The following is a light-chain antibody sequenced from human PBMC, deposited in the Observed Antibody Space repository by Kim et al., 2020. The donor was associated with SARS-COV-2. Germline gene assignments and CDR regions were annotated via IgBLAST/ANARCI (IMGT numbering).Light chain of an antibody. CDR1: QSVSSY. V-gene: IGKV3-11*01. CDR3: QQRSNCPPWT. CDR2: DAS. Sequence: SPGERATLSCRASQSVSSYLAWYHQQPGQAPRRLIYDASNSATGIPARFSGSGSGTDFTLTISSLEPEDFAVYYCQQRSNCPPWTFGQGTKVDIK. J-gene: IGKJ1*01.